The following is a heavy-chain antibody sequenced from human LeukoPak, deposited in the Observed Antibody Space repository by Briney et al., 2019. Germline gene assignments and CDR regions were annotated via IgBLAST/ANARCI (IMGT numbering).Heavy chain of an antibody. CDR1: GGSFSGYY. CDR3: ARVGDSSSWVSDYWYFDL. CDR2: INHSGST. Sequence: SETLSLTCAVYGGSFSGYYWSWIRHPPGEGREWIGEINHSGSTNHNPSLKSRVTISVDTSKNQFSLKLSSVTAADTAVYYCARVGDSSSWVSDYWYFDLWGRGTLVTVSS. V-gene: IGHV4-34*01. J-gene: IGHJ2*01. D-gene: IGHD6-13*01.